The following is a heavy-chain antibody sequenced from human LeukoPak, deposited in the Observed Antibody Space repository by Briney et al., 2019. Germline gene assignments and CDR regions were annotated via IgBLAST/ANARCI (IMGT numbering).Heavy chain of an antibody. Sequence: SETLSLTCAVYGGSFSGYYWSWIRQPPGKGLEWIGYIYYSGSTNYNPSLKSRVTISVDTSKNQFSLKLSSVTAADTAVYYCARGPTGSTGFDYWGQGTLVTVSS. CDR2: IYYSGST. V-gene: IGHV4-59*01. CDR1: GGSFSGYY. CDR3: ARGPTGSTGFDY. J-gene: IGHJ4*02. D-gene: IGHD4-17*01.